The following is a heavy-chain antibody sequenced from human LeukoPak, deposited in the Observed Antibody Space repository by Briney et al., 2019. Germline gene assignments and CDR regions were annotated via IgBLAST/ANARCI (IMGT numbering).Heavy chain of an antibody. CDR3: LLIILGGSSQH. CDR2: ISSSGSYT. V-gene: IGHV3-11*06. Sequence: GSLRLSCAASGFTFSDYYMSWIRQAPGKGLEWISYISSSGSYTIYADSVKGRFTTSRDNAKNTFYLQMNSLRVEDAAVYYCLLIILGGSSQHWGQGTLVSVSS. J-gene: IGHJ1*01. CDR1: GFTFSDYY. D-gene: IGHD3-3*01.